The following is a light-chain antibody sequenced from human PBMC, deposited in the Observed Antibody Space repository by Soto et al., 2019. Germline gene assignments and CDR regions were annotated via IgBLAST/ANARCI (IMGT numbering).Light chain of an antibody. CDR2: EGS. V-gene: IGLV2-23*01. CDR3: CSYAGSSVA. CDR1: SSDVGSYNL. Sequence: QSALTQPASVSGSPGQSITISCTGTSSDVGSYNLVSWYQQHPGKAPKLMIYEGSKRPSGVSNRFSGSKSGNTASLTISGVQAEDEAEYYCCSYAGSSVAFGGGTKVTGL. J-gene: IGLJ2*01.